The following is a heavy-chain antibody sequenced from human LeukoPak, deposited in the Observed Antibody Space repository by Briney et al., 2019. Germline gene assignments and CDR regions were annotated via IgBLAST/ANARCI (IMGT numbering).Heavy chain of an antibody. CDR3: AKDGGIQLWLAFDY. V-gene: IGHV3-30*18. Sequence: PGRSLRLSCAASGVTFSSYGMHWVRQAPGKGLEWVAVISYDGSNKYYADSVKGRFTISRDNSKNTLYLQMNSLRAEDTAVYYCAKDGGIQLWLAFDYWGQGTLVTVSS. J-gene: IGHJ4*02. D-gene: IGHD5-18*01. CDR2: ISYDGSNK. CDR1: GVTFSSYG.